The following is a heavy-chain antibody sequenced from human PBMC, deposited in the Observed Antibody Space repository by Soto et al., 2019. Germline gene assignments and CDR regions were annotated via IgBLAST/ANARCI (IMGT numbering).Heavy chain of an antibody. CDR2: MSAYNGNT. CDR3: ARTQWEPPQYYFDY. CDR1: GYTFTSYG. Sequence: QVQLVQSGAEVKKPGASVKVSCKASGYTFTSYGISWVRQAPGQGLEWMGWMSAYNGNTNHAQKLQGRVTMTTDTXRNTAYMELRSLRSDDTAVYYCARTQWEPPQYYFDYWGQGTLVTVSS. D-gene: IGHD1-26*01. V-gene: IGHV1-18*01. J-gene: IGHJ4*02.